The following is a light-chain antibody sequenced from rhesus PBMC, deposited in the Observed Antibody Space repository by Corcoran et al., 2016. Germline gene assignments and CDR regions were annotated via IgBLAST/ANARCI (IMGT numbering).Light chain of an antibody. V-gene: IGKV3-42*03. CDR3: QQYSDWPLT. CDR1: QSVSNT. CDR2: GVS. J-gene: IGKJ4*01. Sequence: EIVLTQSPATLSLSPGERATLSCRASQSVSNTLAWYQQRPEQAPRLLIYGVSNRATGIPERFSGSGLGTDFTLTISSREPEDFAVYFCQQYSDWPLTFGGGTKVEIK.